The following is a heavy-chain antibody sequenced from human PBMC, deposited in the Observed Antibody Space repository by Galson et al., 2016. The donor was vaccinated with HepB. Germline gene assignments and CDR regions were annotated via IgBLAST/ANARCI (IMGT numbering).Heavy chain of an antibody. CDR3: AKSRGYNYGFAEA. CDR2: ISSGSSTT. CDR1: GFTFNTYS. V-gene: IGHV3-48*04. Sequence: SLRLSCAASGFTFNTYSMNWVRQAPGKGLEWVSYISSGSSTTYYADSVKGRFTISRDNSNNSVFLQMSSLTAEDTAMYYCAKSRGYNYGFAEAWGQGTLVTVSS. J-gene: IGHJ5*02. D-gene: IGHD5-12*01.